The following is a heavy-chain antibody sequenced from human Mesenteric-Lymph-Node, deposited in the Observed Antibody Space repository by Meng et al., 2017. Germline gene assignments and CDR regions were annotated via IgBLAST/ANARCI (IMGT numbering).Heavy chain of an antibody. CDR3: ARDLPGGTKGTWLDL. CDR1: GYIFNNYG. V-gene: IGHV1-18*01. Sequence: QVPLVRSGGRGRKPGASVKVSCKASGYIFNNYGVSWVRQAPGQGPEWMGWISAYNGNTNYAQNFQGRFTMTTDTSTSTAYMELRSLRSDDTAVYYCARDLPGGTKGTWLDLWGQGTLVTVSS. J-gene: IGHJ5*02. D-gene: IGHD1-14*01. CDR2: ISAYNGNT.